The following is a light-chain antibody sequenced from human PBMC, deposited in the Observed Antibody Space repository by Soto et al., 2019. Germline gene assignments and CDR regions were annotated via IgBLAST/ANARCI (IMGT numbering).Light chain of an antibody. V-gene: IGKV3-11*01. CDR1: QSVSRY. J-gene: IGKJ1*01. CDR2: DAS. Sequence: EIVMTQSPATLSVSPGERATLSCRASQSVSRYLAWYQQKPGQTPRLLIHDASNRAAGIPARFSGSGSGTDFTLTISSLEPEDFAVYYCQQRSNWPLWTFGQGTKWIS. CDR3: QQRSNWPLWT.